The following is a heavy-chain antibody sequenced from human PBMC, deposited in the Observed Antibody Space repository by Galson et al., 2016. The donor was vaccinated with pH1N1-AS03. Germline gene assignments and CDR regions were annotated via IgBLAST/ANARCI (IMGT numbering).Heavy chain of an antibody. J-gene: IGHJ4*02. CDR1: GFTFSNHW. V-gene: IGHV3-7*01. CDR2: INPDGGAG. D-gene: IGHD5/OR15-5a*01. Sequence: SLRLSCAASGFTFSNHWMFWVRQAPGKGLEWAAIINPDGGAGYYADSEKGRFTIPRDNARNSLFLQMNSLRDEDTAIYYCARSVQYSFDYWGQGILVTVSS. CDR3: ARSVQYSFDY.